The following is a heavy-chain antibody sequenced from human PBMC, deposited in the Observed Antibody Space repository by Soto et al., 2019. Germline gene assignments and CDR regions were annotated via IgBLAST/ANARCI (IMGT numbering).Heavy chain of an antibody. D-gene: IGHD3-3*01. J-gene: IGHJ6*02. CDR3: AREPVTIFGVVISRGYYGMDV. V-gene: IGHV3-20*04. Sequence: GGSLRLSCAASGFTFDDFAMCWVRQVPGKGLEWISLVNWDGDTTFYADSVKGRFTISRDNAKNSLYLQMNSLRAEDTAVYYCAREPVTIFGVVISRGYYGMDVWGQGTTVTVSS. CDR1: GFTFDDFA. CDR2: VNWDGDTT.